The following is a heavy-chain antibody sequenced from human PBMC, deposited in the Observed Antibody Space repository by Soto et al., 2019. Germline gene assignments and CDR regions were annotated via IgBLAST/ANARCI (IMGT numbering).Heavy chain of an antibody. V-gene: IGHV4-39*01. Sequence: QLQLQESGPGLVKPSETLSLTCTVSGGSISSSSYYWGWIRQPPGKGLEWIGSIYYSGSTYYNPSLKSRVTTSVDTSKNQFSLKLSSVTAADTAVYYCARIEGAAAGDNWFDPWGQGTLVTVSS. CDR3: ARIEGAAAGDNWFDP. J-gene: IGHJ5*02. CDR1: GGSISSSSYY. CDR2: IYYSGST. D-gene: IGHD6-13*01.